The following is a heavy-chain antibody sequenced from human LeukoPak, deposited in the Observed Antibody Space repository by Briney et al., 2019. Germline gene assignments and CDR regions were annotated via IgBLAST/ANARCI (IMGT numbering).Heavy chain of an antibody. J-gene: IGHJ4*02. V-gene: IGHV1-2*04. D-gene: IGHD2-2*01. CDR2: INPNSGGT. CDR1: GYTFTGYY. CDR3: ARGNCSSTSCCLFDY. Sequence: GASVKVSCKASGYTFTGYYVHWVRQAPGQGLEWMGWINPNSGGTNYAQKFQGWVTMTRDTSISTAYMELSRLRSDDTAVYYCARGNCSSTSCCLFDYWGQGTLVTVSS.